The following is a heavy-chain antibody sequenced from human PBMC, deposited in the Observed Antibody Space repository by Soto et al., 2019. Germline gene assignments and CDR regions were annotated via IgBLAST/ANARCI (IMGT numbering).Heavy chain of an antibody. V-gene: IGHV3-7*02. CDR3: ARRPKGPGYSYSWGDAFDI. CDR1: GFTFSSYW. D-gene: IGHD6-13*01. Sequence: EEQLVESGGGLVQPGGSLRLSCAASGFTFSSYWMNWVRQAPGKGLEWVANIKEDGSEKYYVDSVKGRFTISRDNAKNSLYLQMNSLRAEDTAVYYCARRPKGPGYSYSWGDAFDIWGQGTMVTVS. CDR2: IKEDGSEK. J-gene: IGHJ3*02.